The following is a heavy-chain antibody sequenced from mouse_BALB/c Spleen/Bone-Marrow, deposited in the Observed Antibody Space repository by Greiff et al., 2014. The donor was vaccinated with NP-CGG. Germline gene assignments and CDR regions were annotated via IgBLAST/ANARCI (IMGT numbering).Heavy chain of an antibody. V-gene: IGHV1S137*01. Sequence: QVQLQQSGAELVRPGVSVKISCKGSDYTFTDYAMHWVKQSHAESLEWIGVINTYFGDISYNQKFKGKATIAVDKTSRTVYMELARLTAEDSAIYYCARGYSNNYAMDYWGQGTSVTVSS. D-gene: IGHD2-5*01. CDR2: INTYFGDI. J-gene: IGHJ4*01. CDR3: ARGYSNNYAMDY. CDR1: DYTFTDYA.